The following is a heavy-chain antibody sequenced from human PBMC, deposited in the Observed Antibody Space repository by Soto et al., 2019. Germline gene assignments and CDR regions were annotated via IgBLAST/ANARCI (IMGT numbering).Heavy chain of an antibody. J-gene: IGHJ6*02. Sequence: GGSLRLSCAASGFTFDDYTMHWVRQAPGKGLKWVSLISWDGGSTYYADSVKGRFTITRDNSKNSLYLQMNSLRTEDTALYYCAKGDCSSTSCIYYYYYGMDVWGQGTTVTVSS. D-gene: IGHD2-2*01. CDR2: ISWDGGST. V-gene: IGHV3-43*01. CDR3: AKGDCSSTSCIYYYYYGMDV. CDR1: GFTFDDYT.